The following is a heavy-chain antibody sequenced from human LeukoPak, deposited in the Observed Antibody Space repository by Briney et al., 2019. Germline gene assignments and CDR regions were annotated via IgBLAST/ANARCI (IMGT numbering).Heavy chain of an antibody. CDR3: ARAEFITIFGVAIINYSYYMDV. D-gene: IGHD3-3*01. CDR1: GYTFTSYD. CDR2: MNPNSGNT. V-gene: IGHV1-8*01. J-gene: IGHJ6*03. Sequence: ASVKVSCKASGYTFTSYDINWVRQATGQGLEWMGWMNPNSGNTGYAQKFQGRVTMTRNTSISTAYMELSSLRSEDTAVYYCARAEFITIFGVAIINYSYYMDVWGKGTTVTVSS.